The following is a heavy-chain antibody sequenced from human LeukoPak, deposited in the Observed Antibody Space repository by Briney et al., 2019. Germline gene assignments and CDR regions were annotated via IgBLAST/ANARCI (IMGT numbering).Heavy chain of an antibody. D-gene: IGHD2-2*01. V-gene: IGHV5-51*01. Sequence: GESRKISGKGSGYSFTSYGSGGVGQMPGKGLEWMGIIYPGDSYTRYNPSFQGQVTISVDKSISAAYLQWSSLKASDPAMYYRAKNDSCSATRCSLGLWGQGTLVTLSS. CDR3: AKNDSCSATRCSLGL. CDR1: GYSFTSYG. J-gene: IGHJ4*02. CDR2: IYPGDSYT.